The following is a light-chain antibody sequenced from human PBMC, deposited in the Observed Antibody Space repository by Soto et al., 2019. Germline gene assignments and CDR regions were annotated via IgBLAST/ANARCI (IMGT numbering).Light chain of an antibody. CDR2: AAS. Sequence: DIPMTQSPSTLSGSVGDIVTITCRASQTISSWLAWYQQKPGKAPKLLIYAASTLQSGVPSRFSGSGSGTDFTLTISGLQPEDVATYYCLNYNNAPQTFGQGTKVDIK. V-gene: IGKV1-5*01. CDR1: QTISSW. J-gene: IGKJ1*01. CDR3: LNYNNAPQT.